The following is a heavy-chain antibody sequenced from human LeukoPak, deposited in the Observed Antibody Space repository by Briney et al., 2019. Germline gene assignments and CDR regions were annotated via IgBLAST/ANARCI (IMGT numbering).Heavy chain of an antibody. D-gene: IGHD3-22*01. CDR1: GGSFSGYY. J-gene: IGHJ3*02. Sequence: PSETLSLTCAVYGGSFSGYYWSWIRQPPGKGLEWIGEINHSGSTNYNPSLKSRVTISVDTSKNQFSLKLSSVTAADTAVYYCASWGSSGLDAFDIWGQGTMVTVSS. V-gene: IGHV4-34*01. CDR2: INHSGST. CDR3: ASWGSSGLDAFDI.